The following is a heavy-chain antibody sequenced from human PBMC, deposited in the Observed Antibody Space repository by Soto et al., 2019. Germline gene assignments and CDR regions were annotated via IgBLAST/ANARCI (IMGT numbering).Heavy chain of an antibody. V-gene: IGHV1-69*05. CDR2: IIPIFGTA. Sequence: SVKVSCKASGGTFSSYAISWVRQAPGQGLEWMGGIIPIFGTANYAQKLQGRVTMTTDTSTSTAYMELRSLRSDDTAVYYCASVTYYYGSGEAPDYYYYGMDVWGQGTTVTVSS. D-gene: IGHD3-10*01. CDR3: ASVTYYYGSGEAPDYYYYGMDV. J-gene: IGHJ6*02. CDR1: GGTFSSYA.